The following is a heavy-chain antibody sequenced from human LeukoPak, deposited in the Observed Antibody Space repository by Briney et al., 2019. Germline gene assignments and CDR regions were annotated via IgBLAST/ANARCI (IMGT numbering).Heavy chain of an antibody. J-gene: IGHJ4*02. CDR1: GFTFSSYT. V-gene: IGHV3-48*01. CDR3: ARERTGNFDY. CDR2: ISTSSSTI. Sequence: GRSLRLSCAASGFTFSSYTMNWVRQAPGKGLEWVSYISTSSSTIYYADSVKGRFTISRDNSKNTLYLQMNSLRAEDTAVYYCARERTGNFDYWGQGTLVTVSS.